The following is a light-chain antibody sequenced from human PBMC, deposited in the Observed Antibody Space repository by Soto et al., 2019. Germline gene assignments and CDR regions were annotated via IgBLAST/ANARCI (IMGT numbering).Light chain of an antibody. Sequence: EIVLTQSPGTLSLSPGERATLSCRASQSVNSNYLAWYQQKPGQGPRVLMYGASSRATGIPDRFSGSGSGTDFTLTISRLEPEDFAVYYCQQYDSPPRTFGQGNKVEIK. CDR2: GAS. J-gene: IGKJ1*01. V-gene: IGKV3-20*01. CDR1: QSVNSNY. CDR3: QQYDSPPRT.